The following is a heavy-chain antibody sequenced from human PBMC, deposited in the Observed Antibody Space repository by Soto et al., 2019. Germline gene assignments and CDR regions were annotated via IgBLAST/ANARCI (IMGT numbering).Heavy chain of an antibody. CDR1: GYTFSNYG. Sequence: ASVKVSCKASGYTFSNYGVSWVRRAPGHGLEWVGWISAHNGNTNYAQNFQGRVTMTTDTSTSTAYMELRSLRSDDTAVYYCASTVLDCSGGSCYFLQYFPHWGQGTLVTVSS. D-gene: IGHD2-15*01. CDR3: ASTVLDCSGGSCYFLQYFPH. V-gene: IGHV1-18*01. J-gene: IGHJ1*01. CDR2: ISAHNGNT.